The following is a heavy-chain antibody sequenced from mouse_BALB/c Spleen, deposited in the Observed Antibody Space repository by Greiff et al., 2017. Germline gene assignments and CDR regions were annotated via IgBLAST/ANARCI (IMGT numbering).Heavy chain of an antibody. V-gene: IGHV5-9-4*01. J-gene: IGHJ4*01. CDR3: ATTTATEAMDY. Sequence: ELMLVESGGGLVKPGGSLKLSCAASGFTFSSYAMSWVRQSPEKRLEWVAEISSGGSYTYYPDTVTGRFTISRDNAKNTLYLEMSSLRSEDTAMYYCATTTATEAMDYWGQGTSVTVSS. D-gene: IGHD1-2*01. CDR2: ISSGGSYT. CDR1: GFTFSSYA.